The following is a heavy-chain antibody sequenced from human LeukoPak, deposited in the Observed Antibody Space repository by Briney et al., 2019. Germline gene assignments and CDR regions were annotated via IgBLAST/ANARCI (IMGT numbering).Heavy chain of an antibody. D-gene: IGHD6-19*01. CDR1: GFTFSSYA. CDR2: ISYDGSNK. Sequence: PGGSPRLSCAASGFTFSSYAMHWVRQAPGKGLEWVAVISYDGSNKYYADSVKGRFTISRDNSKNTLYLQMNSLRAEDTAVYYCARAGSSGWYPHYLDYWGQGTLVTVSS. CDR3: ARAGSSGWYPHYLDY. V-gene: IGHV3-30-3*01. J-gene: IGHJ4*02.